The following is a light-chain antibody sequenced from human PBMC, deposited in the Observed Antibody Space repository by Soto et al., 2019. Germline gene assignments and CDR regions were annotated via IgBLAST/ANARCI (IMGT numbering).Light chain of an antibody. CDR2: DVS. J-gene: IGLJ2*01. CDR1: SRDVGGYNY. CDR3: SSYTSSSLGVV. Sequence: QSALTQPASVSGSPGQSITISCTGTSRDVGGYNYVSWYQQYPGKAPKLMIYDVSGRPSGVSNRFSGSKSGNTASLTISGLQAEDEADYYCSSYTSSSLGVVFGGGTKLTVL. V-gene: IGLV2-14*03.